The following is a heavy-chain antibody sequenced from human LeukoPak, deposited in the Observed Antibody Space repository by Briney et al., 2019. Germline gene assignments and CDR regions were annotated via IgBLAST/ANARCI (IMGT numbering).Heavy chain of an antibody. J-gene: IGHJ4*02. Sequence: ASVKVSCKASGYTFTGYYMHWVRQAPGQGLEWMGWINPNSGGTNYAQKFQGRVTMTRDTSISTAYMELSRLRSDDTAVYYCARLESSGYYYSFDYWGRGTLVTVSS. V-gene: IGHV1-2*02. CDR3: ARLESSGYYYSFDY. D-gene: IGHD3-22*01. CDR2: INPNSGGT. CDR1: GYTFTGYY.